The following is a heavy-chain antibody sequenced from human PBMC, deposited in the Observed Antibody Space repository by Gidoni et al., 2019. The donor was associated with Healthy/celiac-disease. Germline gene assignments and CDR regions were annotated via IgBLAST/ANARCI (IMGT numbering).Heavy chain of an antibody. D-gene: IGHD6-13*01. J-gene: IGHJ4*02. CDR1: GFTCSSYG. V-gene: IGHV3-33*01. CDR2: IWYDGSNQ. CDR3: ARGWSGIAAAGTYY. Sequence: QVQLVESGGGVVQPGRSRRLSCAASGFTCSSYGMHWVRQAPGKGLEWVAVIWYDGSNQYYADSVKGRFTISRDNSKNTLYLQMNILRAEDTAVYYCARGWSGIAAAGTYYWGQGTLVTVSS.